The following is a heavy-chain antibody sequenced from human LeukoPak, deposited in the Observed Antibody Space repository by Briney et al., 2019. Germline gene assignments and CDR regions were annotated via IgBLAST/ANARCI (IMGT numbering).Heavy chain of an antibody. Sequence: PGGSLRLSCVASGFSFSNYAMSWVRQAPGKGLEWVSGISGFGSSPYYADSVKGRFTISRDNSKNTLCLQMNSLRAEDTAVYYCADLGTTYYYDHSTYWGRGTLVTVSS. CDR1: GFSFSNYA. CDR2: ISGFGSSP. V-gene: IGHV3-23*01. CDR3: ADLGTTYYYDHSTY. D-gene: IGHD3-22*01. J-gene: IGHJ4*02.